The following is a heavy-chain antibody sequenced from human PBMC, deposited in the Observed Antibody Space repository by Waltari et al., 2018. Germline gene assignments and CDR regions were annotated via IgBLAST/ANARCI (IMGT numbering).Heavy chain of an antibody. Sequence: VQLVESGGGLVQPGGSLRLSCAASGFTFSSYWMSWVRQAPGKGLEWVGGIIPIFGTANYAQKFQGRFTITADESTSTAYMELSSLRSEDTAVYYCARPFIAVALNDAFDIWGQGTMVTVSS. CDR3: ARPFIAVALNDAFDI. J-gene: IGHJ3*02. CDR2: IIPIFGTA. CDR1: GFTFSSYW. V-gene: IGHV1-69*01. D-gene: IGHD6-19*01.